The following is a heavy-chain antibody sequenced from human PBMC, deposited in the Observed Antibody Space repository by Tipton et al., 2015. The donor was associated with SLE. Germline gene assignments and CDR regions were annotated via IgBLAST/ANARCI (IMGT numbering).Heavy chain of an antibody. CDR2: VHYSGST. Sequence: TLSLTCIVSGGSMTNYYWSWIRQPPGKGLEWIGYVHYSGSTNYNPSLQSRVTISVDTSKNQFSLKLSSVTAADTAVCYCARDLAARGGHFFDYWGQGTLVTVSS. D-gene: IGHD6-6*01. CDR3: ARDLAARGGHFFDY. CDR1: GGSMTNYY. V-gene: IGHV4-59*01. J-gene: IGHJ4*02.